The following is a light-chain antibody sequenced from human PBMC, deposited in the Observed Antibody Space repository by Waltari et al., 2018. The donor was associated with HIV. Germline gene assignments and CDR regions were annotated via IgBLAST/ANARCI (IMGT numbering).Light chain of an antibody. CDR2: EDN. CDR1: SGNIATNY. J-gene: IGLJ2*01. V-gene: IGLV6-57*01. CDR3: QSYDNTNLL. Sequence: NFMLTQPHSVSESPGKTVTISCTRSSGNIATNYVQWYQQRPGSSPTTVIYEDNQRPSGVPDRFYGSVDSSSNSASLTISGLKTEDEADYYCQSYDNTNLLFGGGTKLTVL.